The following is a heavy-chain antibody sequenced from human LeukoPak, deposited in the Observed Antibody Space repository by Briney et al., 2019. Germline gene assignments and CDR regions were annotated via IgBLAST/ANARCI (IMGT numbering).Heavy chain of an antibody. CDR2: INHSGCT. CDR3: ARGYKTWLQVTPNWFDP. J-gene: IGHJ5*02. CDR1: GGSFSGYY. D-gene: IGHD5-24*01. V-gene: IGHV4-34*01. Sequence: PSETLSLTCAVYGGSFSGYYWSWIRQPPGKGLEWIGEINHSGCTNYNPSLKSRVTISVDTSKNQFSLKLSSVTAADTAVYYCARGYKTWLQVTPNWFDPWGQGTLVTVSS.